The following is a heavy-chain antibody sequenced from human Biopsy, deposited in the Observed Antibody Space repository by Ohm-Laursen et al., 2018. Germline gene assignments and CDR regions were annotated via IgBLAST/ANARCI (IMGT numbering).Heavy chain of an antibody. J-gene: IGHJ4*02. V-gene: IGHV4-38-2*02. D-gene: IGHD3-10*01. CDR1: GYSISTAYY. Sequence: TLSLTCSVSGYSISTAYYWAWIRQPPGKGLEWIASIYHIGSTNFNPSLKSRVSISVDTSKNQFSLRLTSVTAADTAMYYCARQEFATSPLDYWGQGSLVTVSS. CDR3: ARQEFATSPLDY. CDR2: IYHIGST.